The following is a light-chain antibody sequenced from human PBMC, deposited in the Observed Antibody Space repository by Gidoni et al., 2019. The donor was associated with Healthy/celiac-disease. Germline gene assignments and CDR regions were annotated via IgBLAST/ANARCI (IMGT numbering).Light chain of an antibody. J-gene: IGKJ4*01. CDR1: QSVSSSY. CDR3: QQYGSSPPT. CDR2: GAS. Sequence: EIVLTQSPGTLSLSPGERATLSCRASQSVSSSYLAWYQQKPGQAPRLLLYGASSRATGIPDRFSGSGSGTDFTLTISRLEPEDFAVYYCQQYGSSPPTFXGXTKVXIK. V-gene: IGKV3-20*01.